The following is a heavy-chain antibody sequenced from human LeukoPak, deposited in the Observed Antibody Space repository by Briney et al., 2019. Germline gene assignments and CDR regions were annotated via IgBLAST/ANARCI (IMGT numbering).Heavy chain of an antibody. V-gene: IGHV3-9*01. Sequence: PGRSLRLSCAASGFTFDDYAMHWVRQVPGKGLEWVSGISWNSGSIGYADSVKGRFTISRDNAKNSLYLQMNSLRAEDTALYYCAKDIGIVVVPAASRSDYYYGMDVWGQGTTVTVSS. D-gene: IGHD2-2*01. CDR1: GFTFDDYA. CDR2: ISWNSGSI. J-gene: IGHJ6*02. CDR3: AKDIGIVVVPAASRSDYYYGMDV.